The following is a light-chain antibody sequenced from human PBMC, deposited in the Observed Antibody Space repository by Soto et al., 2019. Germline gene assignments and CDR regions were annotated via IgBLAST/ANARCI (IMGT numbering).Light chain of an antibody. J-gene: IGKJ1*01. CDR1: QSVSSHY. CDR3: QQYGSSSWT. CDR2: GAS. Sequence: EIVLMQSPGTLSLSPGERATLSCRASQSVSSHYLAWYQQKPGQAPRLLIYGASSRATGIPDRFSGSGSGTEFTLTISRLEPEDFAVYYCQQYGSSSWTFGQGTKVDIK. V-gene: IGKV3-20*01.